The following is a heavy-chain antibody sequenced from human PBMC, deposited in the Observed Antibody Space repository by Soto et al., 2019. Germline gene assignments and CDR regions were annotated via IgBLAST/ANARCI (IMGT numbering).Heavy chain of an antibody. D-gene: IGHD6-13*01. CDR1: GFSFSDYA. CDR3: AKRSPYSSGWYSPIFDY. V-gene: IGHV3-23*01. Sequence: PGGSLSPSCEAYGFSFSDYAMSWVLQAPGKGLEWVSVISESGGSTHYADAVRGRFTVSRDNSKNSLSLRMNSLRDEDTAVYFCAKRSPYSSGWYSPIFDYWGQGALVTVSS. J-gene: IGHJ4*02. CDR2: ISESGGST.